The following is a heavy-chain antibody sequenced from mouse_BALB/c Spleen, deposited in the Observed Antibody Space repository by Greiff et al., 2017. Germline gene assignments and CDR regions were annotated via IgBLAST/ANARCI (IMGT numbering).Heavy chain of an antibody. V-gene: IGHV5-6-4*01. CDR2: ISSGGSNT. D-gene: IGHD1-1*01. Sequence: EVQLVESGGGLVKPGGSLKLSCAASGFTFSSYSMSWVRQTPEKRLEWVATISSGGSNTYYPDSVKGRFTISRDNAKNTLYLQMSSLKSEDTAMYYCAREDDYDSSIDGYFDYWGEGTTVTVSS. J-gene: IGHJ2*01. CDR1: GFTFSSYS. CDR3: AREDDYDSSIDGYFDY.